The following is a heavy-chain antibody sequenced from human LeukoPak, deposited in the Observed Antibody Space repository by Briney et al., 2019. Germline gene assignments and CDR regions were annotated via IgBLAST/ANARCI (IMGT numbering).Heavy chain of an antibody. CDR2: IIPIFGTA. V-gene: IGHV1-69*13. Sequence: SVKDPCKASGGTFSSYAIIWVRQAPGQGLEWMGGIIPIFGTANYAQKFQGRVTITADESTSTAYMELSSLRSEDTAVYYCASAPFDSWDSSSWYWAIWDYWGQGTRVTVSS. CDR1: GGTFSSYA. D-gene: IGHD6-13*01. CDR3: ASAPFDSWDSSSWYWAIWDY. J-gene: IGHJ4*02.